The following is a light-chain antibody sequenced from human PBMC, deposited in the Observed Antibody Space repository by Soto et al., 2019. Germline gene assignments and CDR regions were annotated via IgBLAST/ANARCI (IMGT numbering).Light chain of an antibody. V-gene: IGLV1-44*01. CDR3: AAWDDSLNGPV. Sequence: QSVLTQPPSASETPGQRDTISCSGSSSNIGSNTVNWYQQLPGTAPKLLIYSNSQRPSGVPDRFSGSKSGSSASLAISGLQSEDEADYYCAAWDDSLNGPVFGGGTKLTVL. J-gene: IGLJ2*01. CDR1: SSNIGSNT. CDR2: SNS.